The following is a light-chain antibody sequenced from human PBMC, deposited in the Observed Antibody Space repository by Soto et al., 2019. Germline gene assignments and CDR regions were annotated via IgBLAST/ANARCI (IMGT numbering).Light chain of an antibody. CDR1: SSDIGGYDY. CDR2: DVN. J-gene: IGLJ2*01. Sequence: QSALTQPASVSGSPGQSITLSCTGTSSDIGGYDYVSWYQRHPGKDPKLIIYDVNNRPSGVSNRFSGPKSGNTASLTISGLQAEHEADYYCTSYASGSSHVVFGGGTKLTVL. V-gene: IGLV2-14*01. CDR3: TSYASGSSHVV.